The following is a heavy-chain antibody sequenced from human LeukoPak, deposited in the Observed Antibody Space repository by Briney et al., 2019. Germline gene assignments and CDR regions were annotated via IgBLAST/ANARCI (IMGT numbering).Heavy chain of an antibody. Sequence: ASVKVSCKASEYTFINMHWVRQAPGQGLEWMGIINPSGGSTTYAQKFQGRVTMTRDTSTSTVYMELSSLRSEDTAVYYCARSCSSTSCSVDAFDIWGQGTMVTVSS. CDR3: ARSCSSTSCSVDAFDI. CDR2: INPSGGST. J-gene: IGHJ3*02. CDR1: EYTFIN. D-gene: IGHD2-2*01. V-gene: IGHV1-46*01.